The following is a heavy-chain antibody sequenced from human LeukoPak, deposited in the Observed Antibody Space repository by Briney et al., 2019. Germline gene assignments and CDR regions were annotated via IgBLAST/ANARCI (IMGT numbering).Heavy chain of an antibody. J-gene: IGHJ4*02. V-gene: IGHV4-59*12. CDR2: IYYSGST. D-gene: IGHD3-22*01. Sequence: KPSETLSLTCTVSGGSISSYYWSWIRQPPGKGLEWIGYIYYSGSTNYNPSLKSRVTISVDTSKNQFSLKLSSVTAADTAVYYCVLDSSGYLIDYWGQGTLVTVSS. CDR1: GGSISSYY. CDR3: VLDSSGYLIDY.